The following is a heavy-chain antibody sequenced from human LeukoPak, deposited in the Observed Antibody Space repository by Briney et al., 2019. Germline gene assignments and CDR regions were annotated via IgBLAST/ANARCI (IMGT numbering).Heavy chain of an antibody. Sequence: GGSLRLSCAASGFTFSSYWMHWVRQAPGKGLVWVSRINSDGSNTSYADSVKGRFTISRDNAKNTLYLQMNSLRAEDTAVDYCAVCRVRGVIYPFDYWGQGTLVTVSS. CDR1: GFTFSSYW. D-gene: IGHD3-10*01. V-gene: IGHV3-74*01. J-gene: IGHJ4*02. CDR3: AVCRVRGVIYPFDY. CDR2: INSDGSNT.